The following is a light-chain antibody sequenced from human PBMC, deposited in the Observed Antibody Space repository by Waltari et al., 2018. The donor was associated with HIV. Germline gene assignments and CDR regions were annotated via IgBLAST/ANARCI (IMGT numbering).Light chain of an antibody. CDR2: STN. CDR3: VLYMGSGIGV. CDR1: SASVSSSFF. J-gene: IGLJ3*02. V-gene: IGLV8-61*01. Sequence: QTEVTQEPSLSVSPGGTVTLTCVLTSASVSSSFFPTWYQQTPGQAPRTLIYSTNTRSSGVPDRFSGSILGNKAALTITGAQADDESDYYCVLYMGSGIGVFGGGTKLTVL.